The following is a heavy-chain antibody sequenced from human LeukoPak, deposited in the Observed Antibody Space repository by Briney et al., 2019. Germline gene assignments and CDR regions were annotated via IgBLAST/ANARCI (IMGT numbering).Heavy chain of an antibody. Sequence: GGSLRLSCAASGFTFSSYSMNWVRQAPGKGLEWVSYISSSSSTIYYADSVKGRFTISRDNAKNSLYLQMNSLRAEDTAVYYCARDFGYYDFWSGAHYYYYYMDVWGKGTTVTVSS. D-gene: IGHD3-3*01. V-gene: IGHV3-48*04. CDR3: ARDFGYYDFWSGAHYYYYYMDV. J-gene: IGHJ6*03. CDR1: GFTFSSYS. CDR2: ISSSSSTI.